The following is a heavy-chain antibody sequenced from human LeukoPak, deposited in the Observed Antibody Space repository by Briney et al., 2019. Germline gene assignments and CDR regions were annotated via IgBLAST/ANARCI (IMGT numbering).Heavy chain of an antibody. CDR3: AKSGNGDSSRPVSLRDTSDY. D-gene: IGHD3-22*01. CDR1: GFTFTNYA. Sequence: GGSLRLSCAASGFTFTNYAMSWVRQAPGKGLQWVSAISGSGGNTYYADSVKGRFTISRDNSKNTLYLQMNSRRAEDTAVYYCAKSGNGDSSRPVSLRDTSDYWGQGALVTVSS. CDR2: ISGSGGNT. J-gene: IGHJ4*02. V-gene: IGHV3-23*01.